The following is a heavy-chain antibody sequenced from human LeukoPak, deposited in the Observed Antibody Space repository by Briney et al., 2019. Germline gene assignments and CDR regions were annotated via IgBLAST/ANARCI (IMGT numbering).Heavy chain of an antibody. J-gene: IGHJ6*03. D-gene: IGHD2-15*01. CDR1: GFTFSSYG. V-gene: IGHV3-7*01. CDR2: IKQDGSEK. CDR3: ASVGVNYYYYMDV. Sequence: GGSLRLSCAASGFTFSSYGMSWVRQAPGKGLEWVANIKQDGSEKYYVDSVKGRFTISRDNAKNSLYLQMNSLRAEDTAVYYCASVGVNYYYYMDVWGKGTTVTVSS.